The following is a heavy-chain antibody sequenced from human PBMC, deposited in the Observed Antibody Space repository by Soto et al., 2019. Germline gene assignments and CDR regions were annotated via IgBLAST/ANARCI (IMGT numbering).Heavy chain of an antibody. CDR2: MNPNSGNT. J-gene: IGHJ5*02. D-gene: IGHD3-3*01. V-gene: IGHV1-8*01. CDR3: ARGSSYDFWSGFSPFDP. Sequence: QVQLVQAGAEVKKPGASVKVSCKASGYTFTSYDINWVRQATGQGLEWMGWMNPNSGNTAYAQKFQGRGTMTRNTSISTAYLELSSLRSEDTAVYYCARGSSYDFWSGFSPFDPWGQGTLVTVSS. CDR1: GYTFTSYD.